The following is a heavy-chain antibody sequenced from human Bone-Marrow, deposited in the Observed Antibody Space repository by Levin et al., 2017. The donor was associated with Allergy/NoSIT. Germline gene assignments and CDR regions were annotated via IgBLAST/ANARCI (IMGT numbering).Heavy chain of an antibody. CDR3: VRDGGYQLLPLLSYFDY. V-gene: IGHV4-38-2*02. D-gene: IGHD1-26*01. J-gene: IGHJ4*02. Sequence: RSQTLSLTCRVSGYSIRSAYYWGWIRQTPGKGLEWIGSVFHTGTTSYNPSLQSRVTMSRDTSKNHFSLQLRSVTAADTAIYYCVRDGGYQLLPLLSYFDYWGQGVLVTVSS. CDR1: GYSIRSAYY. CDR2: VFHTGTT.